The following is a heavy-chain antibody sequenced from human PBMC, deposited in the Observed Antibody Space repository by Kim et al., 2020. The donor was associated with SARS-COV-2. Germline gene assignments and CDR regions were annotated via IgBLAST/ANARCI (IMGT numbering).Heavy chain of an antibody. CDR2: ISYDGSNK. V-gene: IGHV3-30*04. CDR3: ARDYRRSSGWHNWFDP. CDR1: GFTFSSYA. Sequence: GGSLRLSCAASGFTFSSYAMHWVRQAPGKGLEWVAVISYDGSNKYYVDSVKGRFTISRDNSKNTLYLQMNSLRAEDTAVYYCARDYRRSSGWHNWFDPWGQGTLVTVSS. J-gene: IGHJ5*02. D-gene: IGHD6-19*01.